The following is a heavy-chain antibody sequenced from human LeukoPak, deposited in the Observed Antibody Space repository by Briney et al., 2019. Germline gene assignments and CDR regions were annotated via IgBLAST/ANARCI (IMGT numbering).Heavy chain of an antibody. CDR1: GSSISSYY. CDR3: ARWGGGYNPYYFDY. CDR2: IYYSGST. Sequence: SETLSLTCTVSGSSISSYYWSWIRQPPGKGLEWIGYIYYSGSTNYNPSLKSRVTISVDTSKNQFSLKLSSVTAADTAVYYCARWGGGYNPYYFDYWGQGTLVTVSS. V-gene: IGHV4-59*01. D-gene: IGHD5-24*01. J-gene: IGHJ4*02.